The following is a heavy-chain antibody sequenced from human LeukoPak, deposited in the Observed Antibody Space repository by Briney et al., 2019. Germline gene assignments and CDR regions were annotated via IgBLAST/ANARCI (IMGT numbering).Heavy chain of an antibody. Sequence: SQTLSLTCTVSGGSISSGGYYWSWIRQHPGKGLEWIGYIYYSGSTYYNPSLKSRVTISVDTSKNQFSLKLSSVTAADTAVYYCASVYDSSGYYPFWGQGTLVTVSS. CDR2: IYYSGST. CDR3: ASVYDSSGYYPF. J-gene: IGHJ4*02. D-gene: IGHD3-22*01. CDR1: GGSISSGGYY. V-gene: IGHV4-31*03.